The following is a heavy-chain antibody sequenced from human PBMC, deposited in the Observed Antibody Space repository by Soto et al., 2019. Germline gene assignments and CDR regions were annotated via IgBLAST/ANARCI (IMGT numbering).Heavy chain of an antibody. J-gene: IGHJ4*02. Sequence: QVQLVESGGGVVQPGRSLRLSCAASGFTFSSYAMHWVRQAPGKGLEWVAVISYDGSNKYYADSVKGRFTISRDNSKNTLYLQMNSLRAEDTAVYYCARDYGTHPGYSYYFDYWGQGTLFTVSS. CDR1: GFTFSSYA. CDR3: ARDYGTHPGYSYYFDY. D-gene: IGHD5-18*01. CDR2: ISYDGSNK. V-gene: IGHV3-30-3*01.